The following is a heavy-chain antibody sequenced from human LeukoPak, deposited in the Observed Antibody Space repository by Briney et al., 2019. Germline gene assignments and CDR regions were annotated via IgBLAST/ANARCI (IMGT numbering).Heavy chain of an antibody. V-gene: IGHV1-69*13. CDR1: GYTFTVYY. CDR3: ARGAYYV. J-gene: IGHJ4*02. CDR2: IIPIFGTA. D-gene: IGHD3-10*02. Sequence: SVKVSCKTSGYTFTVYYMHWVRQAPGQGLEWMGGIIPIFGTANYAQKFQGRVAITADESTSTAYMELSSLRSEDTAVYYCARGAYYVWGQGTLVTVSS.